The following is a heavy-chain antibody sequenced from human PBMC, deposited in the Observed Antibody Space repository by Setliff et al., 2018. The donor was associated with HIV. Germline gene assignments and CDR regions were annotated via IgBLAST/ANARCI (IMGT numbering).Heavy chain of an antibody. Sequence: PGGSLRLSCAASGFTLNTYAMNWVRQAPGKGLEWVSTISGSGDITYYADSVKGRFTISRDNSKNTVYLQMNSLKIEDTAVYYCTTGTRLVDWGQGALVTVSS. CDR1: GFTLNTYA. D-gene: IGHD2-21*01. CDR3: TTGTRLVD. CDR2: ISGSGDIT. V-gene: IGHV3-23*01. J-gene: IGHJ4*02.